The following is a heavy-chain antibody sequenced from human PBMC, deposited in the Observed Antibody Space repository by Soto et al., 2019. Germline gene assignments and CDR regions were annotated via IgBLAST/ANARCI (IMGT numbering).Heavy chain of an antibody. D-gene: IGHD4-17*01. CDR1: GYSFINYG. CDR2: SGAYPKKR. V-gene: IGHV1-18*01. Sequence: QVQLVQSGAEVRKPGASVKVSCKTSGYSFINYGVSWVRQAPGQGLEWMGWSGAYPKKREYSQKFPGRGTMTTDTATSTAYMELRSIGSDDTAMYFCARETLYIAYGEDQFDYWGQGTLVTVSS. CDR3: ARETLYIAYGEDQFDY. J-gene: IGHJ4*02.